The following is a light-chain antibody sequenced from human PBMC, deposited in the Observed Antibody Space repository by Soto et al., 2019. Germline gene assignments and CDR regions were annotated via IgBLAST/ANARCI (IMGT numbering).Light chain of an antibody. J-gene: IGKJ3*01. Sequence: DIQMTRSPSSLSASVGDRVTIICRASPTISNYLNWYQQKPGKAPKVLIYGATRLQSGVPSRFSGSGVGTDFTLTISSLQPEDFATYYCQQSYSSPFTFGPGTKVEIK. CDR2: GAT. V-gene: IGKV1-39*01. CDR1: PTISNY. CDR3: QQSYSSPFT.